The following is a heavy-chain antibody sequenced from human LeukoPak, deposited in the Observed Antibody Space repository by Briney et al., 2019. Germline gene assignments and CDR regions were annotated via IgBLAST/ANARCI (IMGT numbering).Heavy chain of an antibody. D-gene: IGHD3-3*01. CDR3: AKVYDSWSGYSDY. Sequence: PSETLSLTCTVSGGSISSDTWWSWVRQPPGRGREGIGEVYHRGSPNYNPSLKSRVTIAVDKSKNQFSLTLTSVTAADTAVYYCAKVYDSWSGYSDYWGQGTLVTVSS. V-gene: IGHV4-4*02. CDR2: VYHRGSP. J-gene: IGHJ4*02. CDR1: GGSISSDTW.